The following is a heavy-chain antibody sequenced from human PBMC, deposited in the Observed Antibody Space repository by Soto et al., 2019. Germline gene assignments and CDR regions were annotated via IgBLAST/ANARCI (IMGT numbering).Heavy chain of an antibody. CDR2: ISGSGSST. CDR3: AKHYDSSGYYINY. Sequence: WGSPSLSCAASEFTFGNYAMSWVRQAPGKGLEWVSAISGSGSSTYYADSVKGRFTISRDNSKSTLYLQMTSLRAEDTAVYYCAKHYDSSGYYINYWGQGTLVTVSS. D-gene: IGHD3-22*01. J-gene: IGHJ4*02. V-gene: IGHV3-23*01. CDR1: EFTFGNYA.